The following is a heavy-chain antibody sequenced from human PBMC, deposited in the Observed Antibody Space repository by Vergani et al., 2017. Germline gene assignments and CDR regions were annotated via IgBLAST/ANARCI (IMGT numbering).Heavy chain of an antibody. CDR1: GFSIDNGYY. Sequence: QVQLQESGPGLVKPSETLSLTCAVSGFSIDNGYYWDWFRQPPGKGLEWIWSIYRTGRTHFNPSLKSRVTISVDTSNNHFSLRLNSLTAADTAVYYCARRSGIVYDIFSGTQYFFDFWGQGTLVTVSS. D-gene: IGHD3-9*01. CDR3: ARRSGIVYDIFSGTQYFFDF. V-gene: IGHV4-38-2*01. CDR2: IYRTGRT. J-gene: IGHJ4*02.